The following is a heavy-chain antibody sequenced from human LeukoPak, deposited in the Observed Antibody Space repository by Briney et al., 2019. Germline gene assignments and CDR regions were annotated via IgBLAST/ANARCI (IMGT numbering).Heavy chain of an antibody. V-gene: IGHV1-46*01. CDR2: INPSGGST. Sequence: ASVKVSCKASGYTFTSYYMHWVRQAPGQGLEWMGIINPSGGSTSYAQKFQGRVTMTRDMSTSTVYMELSSLRSEDTAVYYCARGVWLAPNYYYYYMDVWGKGTTVTVSS. CDR3: ARGVWLAPNYYYYYMDV. CDR1: GYTFTSYY. D-gene: IGHD6-19*01. J-gene: IGHJ6*03.